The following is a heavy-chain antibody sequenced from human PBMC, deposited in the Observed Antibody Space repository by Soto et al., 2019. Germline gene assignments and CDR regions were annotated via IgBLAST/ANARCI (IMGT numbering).Heavy chain of an antibody. J-gene: IGHJ4*02. CDR1: GFTFSSYA. V-gene: IGHV3-23*01. CDR3: AKAQKESYYDSSLFDY. D-gene: IGHD3-22*01. Sequence: EVQLLESGGGLVQPGGSLRLSCAASGFTFSSYAMSWVRQAPGKGLEWVSAISGSGGSTYYADSVKGRFTISRDNSKNTMYLQMNSLRAEDTAVYYCAKAQKESYYDSSLFDYWGQGTLVTVSS. CDR2: ISGSGGST.